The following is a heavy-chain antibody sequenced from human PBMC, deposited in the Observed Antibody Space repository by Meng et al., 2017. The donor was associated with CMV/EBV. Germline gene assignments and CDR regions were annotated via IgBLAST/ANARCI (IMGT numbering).Heavy chain of an antibody. Sequence: ESLKISCTVSGGSISSYYWSWIRQPPGKGLEWIGYIYYSGSTNYNPSLKSRVTISVDTSKNQFSLKLSSVTAADTAVYYCARVKATVGEIVDWGQGTLVTVSS. V-gene: IGHV4-59*01. CDR2: IYYSGST. CDR3: ARVKATVGEIVD. D-gene: IGHD3-16*01. J-gene: IGHJ4*02. CDR1: GGSISSYY.